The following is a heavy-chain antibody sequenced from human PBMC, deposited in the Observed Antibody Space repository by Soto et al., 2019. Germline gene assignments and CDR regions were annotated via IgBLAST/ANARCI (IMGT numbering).Heavy chain of an antibody. CDR3: ARVARSDKAHYYYYYYYMDV. V-gene: IGHV1-18*01. CDR2: ISAYNGNT. D-gene: IGHD6-6*01. Sequence: ASVKVSCKASGYTLTSYGISWVRQAPGQGLEWMGWISAYNGNTNYAQKLQGRVTMTTDTSTSTAYMELRSLRSDDTAVYYCARVARSDKAHYYYYYYYMDVWGKGITVTLSS. CDR1: GYTLTSYG. J-gene: IGHJ6*03.